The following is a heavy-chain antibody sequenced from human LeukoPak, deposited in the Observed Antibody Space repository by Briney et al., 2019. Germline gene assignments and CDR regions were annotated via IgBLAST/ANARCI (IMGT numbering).Heavy chain of an antibody. V-gene: IGHV1-2*02. CDR2: INPNTGDT. Sequence: ASVKVSCKASGYTFTGYDIHWVRQAPGQGLEWMGWINPNTGDTNYAQTFQGRVTMTRDTSISTAYMELSRLRSDDTAVYYCARARSDFWNTYYEYWGQGTLVTVSS. D-gene: IGHD3-3*01. CDR1: GYTFTGYD. J-gene: IGHJ4*02. CDR3: ARARSDFWNTYYEY.